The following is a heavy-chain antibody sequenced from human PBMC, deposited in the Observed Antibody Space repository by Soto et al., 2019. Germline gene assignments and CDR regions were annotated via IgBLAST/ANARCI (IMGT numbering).Heavy chain of an antibody. V-gene: IGHV4-39*01. CDR2: ISFKGTT. Sequence: SETLSLTCTVSGGSITSSGYYWGWVRQPPGKGLEWSGSISFKGTTYYSPSLKSRVTISVDTSKNQFSLDLSSATAADTAVFYCARSTFWYYHETSGYYGFDPWGQGTLVTVSS. CDR1: GGSITSSGYY. D-gene: IGHD3-22*01. CDR3: ARSTFWYYHETSGYYGFDP. J-gene: IGHJ5*02.